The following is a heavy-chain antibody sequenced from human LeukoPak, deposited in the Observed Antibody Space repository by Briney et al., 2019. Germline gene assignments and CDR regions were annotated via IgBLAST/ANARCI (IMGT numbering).Heavy chain of an antibody. CDR2: INYSGST. V-gene: IGHV4-39*01. J-gene: IGHJ4*02. D-gene: IGHD3-10*01. Sequence: SETLSLTCTVSGGSVSSTTYYWSWIRQPPGKGLEWIASINYSGSTYYNPSLKSRVTISVDTSENQFSLKLSSVTAADTAVYYCARGAMVRGLPLGYWGQGTLVTVSS. CDR1: GGSVSSTTYY. CDR3: ARGAMVRGLPLGY.